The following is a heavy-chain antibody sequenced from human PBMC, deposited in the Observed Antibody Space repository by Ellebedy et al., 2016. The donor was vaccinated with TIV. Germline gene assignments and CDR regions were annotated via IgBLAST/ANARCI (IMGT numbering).Heavy chain of an antibody. CDR2: IYHSGNT. CDR3: ARDGTSTRFDP. J-gene: IGHJ5*02. Sequence: ESLKISCTVSGYSISSGYFWVWVRQPPGKGLEWIGSIYHSGNTYYNPSLKSRVTISVDTSKNQFSLKLSSVTAADTAVYYCARDGTSTRFDPWGQGTLVTVSS. CDR1: GYSISSGYF. D-gene: IGHD2/OR15-2a*01. V-gene: IGHV4-38-2*02.